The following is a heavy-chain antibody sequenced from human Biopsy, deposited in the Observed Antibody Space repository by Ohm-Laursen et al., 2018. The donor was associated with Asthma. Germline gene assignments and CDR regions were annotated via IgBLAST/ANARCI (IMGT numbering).Heavy chain of an antibody. Sequence: PTQTLTLTCTFSGFSLKIGAVGVGWIRQPPGKAPECLAVIYWIDDKYYSPSLRNRLTVSKDTSRNRVVLAMTNMEPRDTATYFCARGYDSGGYYYYPSYYYYGMDVWGQGTTVTVSS. CDR3: ARGYDSGGYYYYPSYYYYGMDV. D-gene: IGHD3-22*01. CDR1: GFSLKIGAVG. J-gene: IGHJ6*02. V-gene: IGHV2-5*01. CDR2: IYWIDDK.